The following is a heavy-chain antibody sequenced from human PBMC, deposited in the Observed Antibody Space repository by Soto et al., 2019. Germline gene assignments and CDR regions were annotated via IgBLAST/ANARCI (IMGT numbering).Heavy chain of an antibody. CDR2: INPNSGGT. D-gene: IGHD3-3*01. J-gene: IGHJ2*01. Sequence: AASVKVSCKASGYTFTGYYMHWVRQAPGQGLEWMGWINPNSGGTNYAQKFQGRVTMTRDASISTAYMELSRLRSDDTAVYYCARVRESFSRLWYFDLWGRGTLVTVSS. CDR1: GYTFTGYY. V-gene: IGHV1-2*02. CDR3: ARVRESFSRLWYFDL.